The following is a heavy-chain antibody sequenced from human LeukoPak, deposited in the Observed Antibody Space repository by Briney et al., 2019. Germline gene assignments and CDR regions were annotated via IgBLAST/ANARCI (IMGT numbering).Heavy chain of an antibody. CDR1: GFTFSSYA. CDR3: ARDSYIVVVTAIPPNYYYYYMDV. J-gene: IGHJ6*03. D-gene: IGHD2-21*02. V-gene: IGHV3-30*01. Sequence: PGGSLRLSCAASGFTFSSYAMHWVRQAPGKGLECVAVISYDGSNKYYADSVKGRFTISRDNSKNTLYLQMNSLRAEDTAVYYCARDSYIVVVTAIPPNYYYYYMDVWGKGTTVTVSS. CDR2: ISYDGSNK.